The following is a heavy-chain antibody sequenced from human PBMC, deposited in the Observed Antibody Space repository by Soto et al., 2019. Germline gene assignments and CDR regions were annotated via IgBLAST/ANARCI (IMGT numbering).Heavy chain of an antibody. Sequence: SETLSLTCTVSGGSISSGDYYWSWIRQPPGKGLEWIGYIYYSGSTYYNPSLKSRVTISVDTSKNQFSLKLSSVTAADTAVYYCARERPVYYYDSSGGPCYFDYWGQGTLVTVSS. CDR3: ARERPVYYYDSSGGPCYFDY. CDR2: IYYSGST. D-gene: IGHD3-22*01. CDR1: GGSISSGDYY. J-gene: IGHJ4*02. V-gene: IGHV4-30-4*01.